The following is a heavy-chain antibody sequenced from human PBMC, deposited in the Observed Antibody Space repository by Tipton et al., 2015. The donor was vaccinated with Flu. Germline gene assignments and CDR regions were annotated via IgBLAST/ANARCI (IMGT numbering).Heavy chain of an antibody. CDR1: GYIFTNNW. CDR3: VTNRRYGDYYQFNY. Sequence: VQLVQSGAEVKKPGESLKISCKGSGYIFTNNWIGWVRQMPGKGLEWMGTIYPDDPDIRYSPSFQGQVTISADKSISTAYLQWSSLKASDTAVYYCVTNRRYGDYYQFNYWGQGTLVTVSS. CDR2: IYPDDPDI. V-gene: IGHV5-51*03. J-gene: IGHJ4*02. D-gene: IGHD4-17*01.